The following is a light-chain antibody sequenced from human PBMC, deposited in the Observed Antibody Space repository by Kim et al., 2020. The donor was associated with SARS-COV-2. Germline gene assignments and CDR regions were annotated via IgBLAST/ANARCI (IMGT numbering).Light chain of an antibody. CDR1: QSISNW. V-gene: IGKV1-5*03. CDR2: KAS. Sequence: DMQMTQSPSSLSASVGERVTITCRASQSISNWLAWYQQKPGKPPKLLIYKASILEDGVPSRFSGSGSGTEFTLTISGLQPDDLATYYCQQYNTVSRTFGQGTKVDIK. J-gene: IGKJ1*01. CDR3: QQYNTVSRT.